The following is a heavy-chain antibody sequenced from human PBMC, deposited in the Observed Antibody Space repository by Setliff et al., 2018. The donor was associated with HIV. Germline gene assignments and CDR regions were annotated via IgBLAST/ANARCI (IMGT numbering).Heavy chain of an antibody. CDR3: AKTNGWFLIDY. J-gene: IGHJ4*02. V-gene: IGHV3-30*02. D-gene: IGHD6-19*01. CDR1: GFTFSHYG. CDR2: IRNDASNT. Sequence: GGSLRLSCAASGFTFSHYGMHWVRQAPGKGLEWVTFIRNDASNTYYADSVKGRFTISRDDSKNTLFLQMDSLRPEDTALYYCAKTNGWFLIDYRGQGTLVTVSS.